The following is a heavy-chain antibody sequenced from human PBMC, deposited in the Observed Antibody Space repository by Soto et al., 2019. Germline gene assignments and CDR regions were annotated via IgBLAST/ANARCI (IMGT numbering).Heavy chain of an antibody. J-gene: IGHJ6*02. V-gene: IGHV1-8*01. Sequence: QVQLVQSGAEVKKPGASVKVSCKASGYTFTSYDINWVRQATGQGLEWMGWMNTNRGNPGYAQKFQGRVTMTRNTSISTAYMELSSLRSDDTAVYYCAREKTSYGMDVWGQGTTVTVSS. CDR2: MNTNRGNP. CDR1: GYTFTSYD. CDR3: AREKTSYGMDV.